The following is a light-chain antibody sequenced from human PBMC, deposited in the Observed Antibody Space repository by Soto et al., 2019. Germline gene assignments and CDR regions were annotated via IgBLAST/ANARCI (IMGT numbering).Light chain of an antibody. CDR3: QQYGSSPFT. J-gene: IGKJ3*01. Sequence: ESVLTQSPGTLSMSPGERATLSCRASQSVSSSYSAWDPQKPGQAPRLLIYGASRRATGIPDRFSGSGSGTVFTLTISRLEPEDLAVYYWQQYGSSPFTFCPGTKVDIK. CDR1: QSVSSSY. CDR2: GAS. V-gene: IGKV3-20*01.